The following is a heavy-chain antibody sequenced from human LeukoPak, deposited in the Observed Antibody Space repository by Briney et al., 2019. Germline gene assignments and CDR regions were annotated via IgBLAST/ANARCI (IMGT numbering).Heavy chain of an antibody. J-gene: IGHJ6*03. D-gene: IGHD6-13*01. V-gene: IGHV3-21*01. CDR1: GFTLSSYS. CDR3: ARGDSSSWYDHYYYYMDV. Sequence: PGESLRLSCAASGFTLSSYSMNWVRQAPGKGLEWVSSISSSSSYIYYADSVKGRFTISRDNAKNSLYLQMNSLRAEDTAVYYCARGDSSSWYDHYYYYMDVWGKGTTVTVSS. CDR2: ISSSSSYI.